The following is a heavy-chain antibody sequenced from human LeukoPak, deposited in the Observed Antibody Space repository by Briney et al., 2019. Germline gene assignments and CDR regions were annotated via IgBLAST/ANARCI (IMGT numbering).Heavy chain of an antibody. CDR2: INHSGST. V-gene: IGHV4-34*01. Sequence: PSETLSLTCAVYGGSFSGYYWSWIRQPPGKGLEWIGEINHSGSTNYNPSLKSRVTISVDTSKHQFSLKLSSVTAADTAVYDCARVDRNRRSIAVAGIKYYYYYGMDVWGQGTTVTVSS. J-gene: IGHJ6*02. D-gene: IGHD6-19*01. CDR1: GGSFSGYY. CDR3: ARVDRNRRSIAVAGIKYYYYYGMDV.